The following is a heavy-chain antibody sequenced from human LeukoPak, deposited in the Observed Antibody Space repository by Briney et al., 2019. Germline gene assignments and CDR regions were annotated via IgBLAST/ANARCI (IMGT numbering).Heavy chain of an antibody. J-gene: IGHJ4*02. V-gene: IGHV3-33*01. D-gene: IGHD3-9*01. CDR3: ARDSPVLTV. CDR2: ILLDGSKE. Sequence: GGSLRLSCVASGFTFSRYGMHWVRQAPGKGLEWVAVILLDGSKEFYTDSVKGRFTISRDNSKNMLYLQMNSLRAEDSAIYYCARDSPVLTVWGQGTLVTVSS. CDR1: GFTFSRYG.